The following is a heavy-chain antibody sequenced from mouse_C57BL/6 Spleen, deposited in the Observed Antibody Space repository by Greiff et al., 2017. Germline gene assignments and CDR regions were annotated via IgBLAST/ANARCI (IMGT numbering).Heavy chain of an antibody. Sequence: EVQLVESGAELVRPGASVKLSCTASGFNINDYYMHWVKQRPEQGLEWIGWIDPENGDTEYASKFQGKATITADTSSNTAYPQLSSLTSEDPAVYYCTTPYDDDRGEYYYAMDYWGQGTSVTVSS. CDR2: IDPENGDT. V-gene: IGHV14-4*01. D-gene: IGHD2-4*01. CDR1: GFNINDYY. CDR3: TTPYDDDRGEYYYAMDY. J-gene: IGHJ4*01.